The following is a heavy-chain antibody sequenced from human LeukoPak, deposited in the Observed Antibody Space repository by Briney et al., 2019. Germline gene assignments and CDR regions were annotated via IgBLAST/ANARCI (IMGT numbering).Heavy chain of an antibody. CDR1: GGSFSGYY. J-gene: IGHJ4*02. Sequence: SETLSLTCAVYGGSFSGYYWSWIRQPPGKGLEWIGEINHSGSANYNPSLKSRVTISVDTSKNQFSLKLNSVTAADTAVYYCASLSVPTYYYDSNDYWGQGTLVTVSS. D-gene: IGHD3-22*01. V-gene: IGHV4-34*01. CDR2: INHSGSA. CDR3: ASLSVPTYYYDSNDY.